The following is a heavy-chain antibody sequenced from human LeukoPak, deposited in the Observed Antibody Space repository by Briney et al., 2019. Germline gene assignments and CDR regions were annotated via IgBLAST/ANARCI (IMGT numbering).Heavy chain of an antibody. CDR1: GYIFTGYY. CDR2: IIPILSQT. CDR3: AKVRGSDAFDM. Sequence: ASVKVSCKASGYIFTGYYMHWVRQAPGQGLEWMRRIIPILSQTNYALKFRGRFTMTADKSTNTAYMELSSLRSEDTAVYFCAKVRGSDAFDMWGQGTMVTVSS. D-gene: IGHD3-10*01. V-gene: IGHV1-2*02. J-gene: IGHJ3*02.